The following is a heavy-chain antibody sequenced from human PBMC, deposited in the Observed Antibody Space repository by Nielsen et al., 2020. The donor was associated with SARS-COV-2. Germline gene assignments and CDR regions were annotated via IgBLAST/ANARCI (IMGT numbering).Heavy chain of an antibody. D-gene: IGHD2-15*01. CDR3: AGELLLEFDI. CDR2: ISYDGSNK. Sequence: GESLKISCAASGFSFSNYGIHWVRQAPGKGLEWVAVISYDGSNKYYADSVKGRFTISRDNSKNTLYLQMNSLRAEDTAVYYCAGELLLEFDIWGQGTMVTVSS. V-gene: IGHV3-30*03. CDR1: GFSFSNYG. J-gene: IGHJ3*02.